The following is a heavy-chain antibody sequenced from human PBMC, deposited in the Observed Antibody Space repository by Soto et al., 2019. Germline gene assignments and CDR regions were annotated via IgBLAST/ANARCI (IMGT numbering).Heavy chain of an antibody. J-gene: IGHJ4*01. CDR1: GGTFSSYA. D-gene: IGHD3-22*01. Sequence: SVKGSCKASGGTFSSYAISWGQQGPGQGLEWMGGIIPMFGTSNYAQKLPGRVSITRYESASTAYMELSRPRSEDTAVYYCASLGSSGYYSIGYWG. V-gene: IGHV1-69*13. CDR2: IIPMFGTS. CDR3: ASLGSSGYYSIGY.